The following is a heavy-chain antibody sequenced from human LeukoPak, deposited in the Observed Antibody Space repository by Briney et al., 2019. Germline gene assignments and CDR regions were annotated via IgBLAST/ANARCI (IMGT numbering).Heavy chain of an antibody. J-gene: IGHJ6*02. CDR2: IYTSGST. CDR1: GGSISSGSYY. CDR3: ARARYGSGTYYYYYYGMDV. D-gene: IGHD3-10*01. V-gene: IGHV4-61*02. Sequence: SQTLSLTCTVSGGSISSGSYYWSWIRQPAGKGLEWIGRIYTSGSTNYNPSLKSRVTISVDTSKNQFSLKLSSVTAADTAVYYCARARYGSGTYYYYYYGMDVWGQGTTVTVSS.